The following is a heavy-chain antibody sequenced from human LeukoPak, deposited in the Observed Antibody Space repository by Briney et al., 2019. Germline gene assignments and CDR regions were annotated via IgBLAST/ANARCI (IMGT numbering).Heavy chain of an antibody. CDR2: INTDSGGT. Sequence: GASVKVSCKASRYTFTDYYMHWVRQAPGQGLEWMGRINTDSGGTNSAQRFQGRVTMPRDTSSRTAYMELSSLRSDDTAVYYCAREHLFSGSENYVLHNWFDPWGQGTLVTVSS. J-gene: IGHJ5*02. CDR1: RYTFTDYY. CDR3: AREHLFSGSENYVLHNWFDP. D-gene: IGHD3-10*01. V-gene: IGHV1-2*02.